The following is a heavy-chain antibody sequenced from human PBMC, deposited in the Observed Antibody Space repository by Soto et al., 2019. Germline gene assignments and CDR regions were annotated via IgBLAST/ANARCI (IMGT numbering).Heavy chain of an antibody. CDR1: GYTFTSYY. V-gene: IGHV1-2*04. D-gene: IGHD2-15*01. Sequence: ASVKVSSRASGYTFTSYYMHWVRQAPGQGLEWMGMINPNSGRTNYAQKFQGWVTMTRDTSISTAYMELSRLRSDDTAVYYCARESTPLHYFDYWGQGTLVTVSS. J-gene: IGHJ4*02. CDR3: ARESTPLHYFDY. CDR2: INPNSGRT.